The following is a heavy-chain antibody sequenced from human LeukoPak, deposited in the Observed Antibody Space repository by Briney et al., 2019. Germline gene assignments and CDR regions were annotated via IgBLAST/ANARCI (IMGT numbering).Heavy chain of an antibody. CDR2: ISYDGSNK. Sequence: GGSLRLSCAASGFTFSSYAMHWVRQAPGKGLEWVAVISYDGSNKYYADSVKGRFTISRDNSKNTLYLQMNSLRAEDTAVYYCARVGTGSGSYYNVYHAFDIWGQGTMVTVSS. V-gene: IGHV3-30-3*01. J-gene: IGHJ3*02. CDR1: GFTFSSYA. D-gene: IGHD3-10*01. CDR3: ARVGTGSGSYYNVYHAFDI.